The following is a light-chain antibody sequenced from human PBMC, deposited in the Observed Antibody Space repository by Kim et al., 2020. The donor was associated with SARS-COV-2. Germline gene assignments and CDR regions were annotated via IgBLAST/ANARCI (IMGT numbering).Light chain of an antibody. Sequence: EIVLTQSPDTLSLSPGERATLSCRASQSLSSAYIAWYQQKPGQAPRLLVFGASGRATGIPDRFSGSGSGTDFTLSISRLEPEDFAVYYCQQYGGAPRTFGQGTKLEI. CDR2: GAS. V-gene: IGKV3-20*01. CDR3: QQYGGAPRT. CDR1: QSLSSAY. J-gene: IGKJ1*01.